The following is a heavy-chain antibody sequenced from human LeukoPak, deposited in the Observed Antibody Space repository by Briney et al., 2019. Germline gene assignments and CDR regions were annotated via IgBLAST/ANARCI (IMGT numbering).Heavy chain of an antibody. CDR1: GFTFSSYW. CDR3: ATPLDYYDSSGYHQGGD. V-gene: IGHV3-7*03. Sequence: GRTLRLSCAASGFTFSSYWMTWVRQAPGKGLEWVANIKQDGSKKNYVDSVKGRFTISRDNAKNSLYLQMNSLRAEDTAVYYCATPLDYYDSSGYHQGGDWGQGTLVTVSS. D-gene: IGHD3-22*01. CDR2: IKQDGSKK. J-gene: IGHJ4*02.